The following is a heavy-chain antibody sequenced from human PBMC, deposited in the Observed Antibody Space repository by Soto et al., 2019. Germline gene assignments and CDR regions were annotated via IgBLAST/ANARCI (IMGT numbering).Heavy chain of an antibody. CDR3: AKDDYYINYYYYYMDV. CDR2: ISASGNNT. V-gene: IGHV3-23*01. D-gene: IGHD2-21*02. J-gene: IGHJ6*03. CDR1: GFTFSSYA. Sequence: GGSLRLSCAASGFTFSSYAMTWVRQAPGKGLEWVSGISASGNNTFYADSVKGRFTISRDNSKNTLYLQMNSLRAEDTAVYYCAKDDYYINYYYYYMDVWGKGTTVTVSS.